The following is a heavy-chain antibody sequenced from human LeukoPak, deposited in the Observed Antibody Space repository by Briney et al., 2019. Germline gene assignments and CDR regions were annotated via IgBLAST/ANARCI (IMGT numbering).Heavy chain of an antibody. Sequence: QASETLSLTCTVSGGSISSSSYYWGWIRQPPGKGLEWIGSIYYSGSTYYNPSLKSRVTTSVDTSKNQFSLKLSSVTAADTAVYYCARSYYDFWSGYHYAFDIWGQGTMVTVSS. CDR2: IYYSGST. CDR3: ARSYYDFWSGYHYAFDI. CDR1: GGSISSSSYY. J-gene: IGHJ3*02. V-gene: IGHV4-39*01. D-gene: IGHD3-3*01.